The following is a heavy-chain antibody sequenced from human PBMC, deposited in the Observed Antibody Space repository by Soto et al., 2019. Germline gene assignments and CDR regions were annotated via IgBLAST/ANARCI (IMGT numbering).Heavy chain of an antibody. J-gene: IGHJ6*02. CDR2: IYYSGST. D-gene: IGHD6-13*01. Sequence: KTSETLSLTCTVSGGSISSYYWSWIRQPPGKGLEWIGYIYYSGSTNYNPSLKSRVTISVDTSKNQFSLKLSSVTAADTAVYYCARNSSWYYYGMDVWGQGTTVTV. CDR1: GGSISSYY. CDR3: ARNSSWYYYGMDV. V-gene: IGHV4-59*01.